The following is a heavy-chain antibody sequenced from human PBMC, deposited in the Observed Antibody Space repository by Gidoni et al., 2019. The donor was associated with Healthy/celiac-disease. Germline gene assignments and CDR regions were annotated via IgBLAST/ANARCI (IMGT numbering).Heavy chain of an antibody. Sequence: EVQLVESGGGLVQPGGSLSLSCAASGFTFSSYCMNWVRQAPGKGLEWGSYISSSSSTIYYADSVKGRFTISRDNAKNSLYLQMNSLRAEDTAVYYCARDGYYDSSGYHLIGAFDIWGQGTMVTVSS. V-gene: IGHV3-48*01. CDR1: GFTFSSYC. D-gene: IGHD3-22*01. J-gene: IGHJ3*02. CDR3: ARDGYYDSSGYHLIGAFDI. CDR2: ISSSSSTI.